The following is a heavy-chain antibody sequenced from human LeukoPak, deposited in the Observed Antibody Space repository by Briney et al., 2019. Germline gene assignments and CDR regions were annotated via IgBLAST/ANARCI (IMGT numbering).Heavy chain of an antibody. J-gene: IGHJ3*02. CDR2: IIPIFGTA. CDR1: GGTLSSYA. V-gene: IGHV1-69*13. Sequence: ASVKVSCKASGGTLSSYAISWVRQAPGQGLEWMGGIIPIFGTANYAQKFQGRVTITADESTSTAYMELSSLRSEDTAVYYCARSDTAMVILAFDIWGQGTMVTVSS. D-gene: IGHD5-18*01. CDR3: ARSDTAMVILAFDI.